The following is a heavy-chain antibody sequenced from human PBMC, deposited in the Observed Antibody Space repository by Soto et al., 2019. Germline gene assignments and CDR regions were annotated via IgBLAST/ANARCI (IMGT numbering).Heavy chain of an antibody. V-gene: IGHV4-30-4*01. CDR3: ARVGGQLLLWNRENWFDP. D-gene: IGHD2-2*01. CDR1: GGSIISGDYY. CDR2: IYYSGST. Sequence: LSLTCTVSGGSIISGDYYWSWIRQPPWKGLEWIGYIYYSGSTYYNPSLKSRVTISVDTSKNQFSLKLSSVTAADTAVYYCARVGGQLLLWNRENWFDPWGQGTLVTVSS. J-gene: IGHJ5*02.